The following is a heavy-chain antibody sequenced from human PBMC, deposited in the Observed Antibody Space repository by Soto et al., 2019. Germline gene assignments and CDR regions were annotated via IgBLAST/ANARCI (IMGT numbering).Heavy chain of an antibody. Sequence: GGSLRLSCTGSGFTFGDFGMSWFRQAPGKGLEWLSFIRSKGYGGTTESAASVRGRFITSRDDSKSIAYLQMNSLKTEDTAVYYCASHQGSIPGFLEWLLYGAFDIWGQGTVVTVSS. CDR3: ASHQGSIPGFLEWLLYGAFDI. CDR2: IRSKGYGGTT. D-gene: IGHD3-3*01. J-gene: IGHJ3*02. V-gene: IGHV3-49*03. CDR1: GFTFGDFG.